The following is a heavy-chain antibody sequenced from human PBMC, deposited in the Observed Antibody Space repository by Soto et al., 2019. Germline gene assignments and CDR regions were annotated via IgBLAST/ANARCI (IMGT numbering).Heavy chain of an antibody. Sequence: ASVKVSCKASGYTFTSYDINWVRQATGQGLEWMGWMNPNSGNTGYAQKFQGRVTMTRNTSISTAYMELSSLRSEDTAVYYCAIPRYYDFWSGSRFDAFDIWGQGTMVTVSS. CDR2: MNPNSGNT. CDR1: GYTFTSYD. CDR3: AIPRYYDFWSGSRFDAFDI. V-gene: IGHV1-8*01. D-gene: IGHD3-3*01. J-gene: IGHJ3*02.